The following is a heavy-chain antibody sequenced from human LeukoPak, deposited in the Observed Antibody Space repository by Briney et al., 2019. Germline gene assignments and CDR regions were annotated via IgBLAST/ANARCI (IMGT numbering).Heavy chain of an antibody. Sequence: SETLSLTCTVSGGSISSYYWSWIRQPAGKGLEWIGRIYTSGSTNYNPSLKSRVTMSVDTSKNQFSLKLSSVTAADTAVYYCARDGDCSSTSCRNWFGPWGQGTLVTVSS. CDR2: IYTSGST. J-gene: IGHJ5*02. CDR1: GGSISSYY. V-gene: IGHV4-4*07. D-gene: IGHD2-2*01. CDR3: ARDGDCSSTSCRNWFGP.